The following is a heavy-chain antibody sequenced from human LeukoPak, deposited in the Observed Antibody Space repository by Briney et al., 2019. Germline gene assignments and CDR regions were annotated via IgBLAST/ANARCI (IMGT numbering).Heavy chain of an antibody. D-gene: IGHD2-2*01. V-gene: IGHV1-18*01. J-gene: IGHJ4*02. CDR3: AREGCSSTSCYPSPGRYYFDY. Sequence: ASVKVSCKASGYTFTIYGISWVRQGPGQGLGWMGWISAYNGNTNYAQKLQGRVTMTTDTSTSTAYMELRSLRSEDTAVYYCAREGCSSTSCYPSPGRYYFDYWGQGTLVTVSS. CDR1: GYTFTIYG. CDR2: ISAYNGNT.